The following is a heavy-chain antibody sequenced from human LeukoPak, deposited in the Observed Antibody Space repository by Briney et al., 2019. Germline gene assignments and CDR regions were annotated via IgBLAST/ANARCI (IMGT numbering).Heavy chain of an antibody. CDR1: GGSISSYY. CDR3: ASSPLSLNYYDSSGYLRY. Sequence: PSETLSLTCTVSGGSISSYYWSWIRQPAGKGLEWIGRIYTSGSTNYNPSLKSRVTISVDTSKNQFSLKLSSVTAADTAVYYCASSPLSLNYYDSSGYLRYWGQGTLVTVSS. CDR2: IYTSGST. J-gene: IGHJ4*02. V-gene: IGHV4-4*07. D-gene: IGHD3-22*01.